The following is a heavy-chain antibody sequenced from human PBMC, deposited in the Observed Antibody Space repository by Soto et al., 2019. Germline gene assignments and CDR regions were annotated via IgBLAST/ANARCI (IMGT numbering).Heavy chain of an antibody. V-gene: IGHV4-39*02. Sequence: SETLSLTCTVSGGSIATSSYFWAWIRRPPGKGLEWIGSIDYRGTIYNNPSLKSRVTISVDTSKNHFSLKLDSVTAADTALYYCSRRPPEGFHPWGQGTLVTVSS. J-gene: IGHJ5*01. CDR1: GGSIATSSYF. CDR3: SRRPPEGFHP. CDR2: IDYRGTI.